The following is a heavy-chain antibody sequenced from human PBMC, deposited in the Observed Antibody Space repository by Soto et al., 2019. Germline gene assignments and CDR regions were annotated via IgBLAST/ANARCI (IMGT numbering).Heavy chain of an antibody. J-gene: IGHJ4*02. V-gene: IGHV4-59*08. Sequence: SETLSVTCTVAGGSISSYYWTWIRQPPGKGLEWIGSIYYSGSTNYNPSLKSRVTISVDTSKNQFSLKLSSVTAADTAVYYCARHGVAVADYYFDYWGQGTLVTVSS. D-gene: IGHD6-19*01. CDR2: IYYSGST. CDR1: GGSISSYY. CDR3: ARHGVAVADYYFDY.